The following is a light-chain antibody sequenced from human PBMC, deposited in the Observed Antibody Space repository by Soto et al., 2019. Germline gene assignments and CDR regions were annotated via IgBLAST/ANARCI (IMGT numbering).Light chain of an antibody. V-gene: IGLV3-21*02. J-gene: IGLJ2*01. CDR3: QVWDSSSDHPVL. CDR2: DDR. CDR1: KIGNIG. Sequence: SYEVTQPPSVSVAPGQTARITCGASKIGNIGVHWYQQKPGQAPVLVVYDDRDRPSGIPERFSGSNSENTATLTISRVEAGDEADYYCQVWDSSSDHPVLFGGGTKLTVL.